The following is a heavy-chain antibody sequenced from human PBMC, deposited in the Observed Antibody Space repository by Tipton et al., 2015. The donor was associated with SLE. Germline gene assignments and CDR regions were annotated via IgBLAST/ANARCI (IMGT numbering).Heavy chain of an antibody. Sequence: SLRLSCAASGFTFSSYAMSWVRQAPGKGLEWVSAISGSGGSTYYADSVKGRFTISRDNSKNTLYLQMNSLRAEDTAVYYCAKAVGSSWHYYYYGMDVWGQGTTVTVSS. V-gene: IGHV3-23*01. CDR2: ISGSGGST. CDR1: GFTFSSYA. CDR3: AKAVGSSWHYYYYGMDV. D-gene: IGHD6-13*01. J-gene: IGHJ6*02.